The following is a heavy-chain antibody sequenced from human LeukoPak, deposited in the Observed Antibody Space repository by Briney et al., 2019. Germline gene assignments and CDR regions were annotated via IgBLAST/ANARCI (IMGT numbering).Heavy chain of an antibody. CDR3: AKGPYYGSGSSYYYYGLDV. Sequence: GGSLRLSCAASGFTFSSYAMSWVRPAPGKGLAWVSAISGSGSTYYADSVKGRFTISRDNSKNTLYLQMNSLRAEDTAVYYCAKGPYYGSGSSYYYYGLDVWGQGTTVTVSS. J-gene: IGHJ6*02. CDR1: GFTFSSYA. D-gene: IGHD3-10*01. V-gene: IGHV3-23*01. CDR2: ISGSGST.